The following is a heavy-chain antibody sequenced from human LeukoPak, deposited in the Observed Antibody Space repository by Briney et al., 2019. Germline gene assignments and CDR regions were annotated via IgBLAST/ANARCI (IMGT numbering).Heavy chain of an antibody. CDR1: GFTFDDYA. Sequence: GGSLRLSCAASGFTFDDYAMHWVRHAPGKGLVWVSGISWNSGSIGYADSVKGRFTISRDNAKNSLYLQMNSLRVEDTALYYCAKGGGSYYWPLGEWGQGTLVTVTS. D-gene: IGHD1-26*01. V-gene: IGHV3-9*01. CDR3: AKGGGSYYWPLGE. J-gene: IGHJ4*02. CDR2: ISWNSGSI.